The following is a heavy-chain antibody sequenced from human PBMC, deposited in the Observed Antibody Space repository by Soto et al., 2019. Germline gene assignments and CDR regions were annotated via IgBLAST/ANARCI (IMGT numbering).Heavy chain of an antibody. CDR1: GYIFTSYG. CDR2: ISGYNGAT. D-gene: IGHD2-2*01. V-gene: IGHV1-18*01. J-gene: IGHJ4*02. Sequence: QLQLVQSGAEVKNPGASVKVSCKTSGYIFTSYGITWVRQAPGQGLEWMGWISGYNGATNYAQKLQDRVTMTIDTSTTTAYMELRSLRSDDTAIYYCAQGYCLSNSCSLSHWGPGTLVTVSS. CDR3: AQGYCLSNSCSLSH.